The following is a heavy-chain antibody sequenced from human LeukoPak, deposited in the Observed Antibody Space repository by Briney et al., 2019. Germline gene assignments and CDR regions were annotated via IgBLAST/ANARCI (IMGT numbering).Heavy chain of an antibody. Sequence: ASVKVSCKASGYTFTSYGIGWARQAPGQGLEWMGWISAYNGNTNYAQKLQGRVTMTTDTFTSTAYMELRSLRSDDAAVHYCARGGWYEGRAFDIWDQGTMVTVSS. CDR3: ARGGWYEGRAFDI. CDR1: GYTFTSYG. V-gene: IGHV1-18*01. J-gene: IGHJ3*02. CDR2: ISAYNGNT. D-gene: IGHD6-19*01.